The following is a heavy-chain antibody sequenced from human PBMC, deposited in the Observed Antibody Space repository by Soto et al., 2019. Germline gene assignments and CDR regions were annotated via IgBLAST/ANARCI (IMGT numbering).Heavy chain of an antibody. CDR3: ARDLTLGEAYDFWSGYGYYYYGMDV. CDR1: GYTFTSYY. J-gene: IGHJ6*02. Sequence: QLQLVQSGAEVKKPGASVKVSCKASGYTFTSYYMHWVRQAPGQGLEWMGIINPSGCSTSYAQKCQGRVTMTRDTSTSRVYMVLSSLRSEDTAVYYCARDLTLGEAYDFWSGYGYYYYGMDVWGQGTTVTVAS. V-gene: IGHV1-46*01. D-gene: IGHD3-3*01. CDR2: INPSGCST.